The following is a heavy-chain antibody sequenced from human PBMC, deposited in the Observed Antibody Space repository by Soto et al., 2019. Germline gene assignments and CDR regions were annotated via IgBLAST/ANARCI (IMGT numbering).Heavy chain of an antibody. V-gene: IGHV1-69*13. Sequence: ASVKVSCKASGGTFSSYAISWVRQAPGQGLEWMGGIIPIFGTANYAQKFQGRVTITADESTSTAYMELSSLRSEDTAVYYCARKRESYYDFWSGYYPDYYYYGMDVWGQGTTVTVSS. D-gene: IGHD3-3*01. CDR2: IIPIFGTA. J-gene: IGHJ6*02. CDR1: GGTFSSYA. CDR3: ARKRESYYDFWSGYYPDYYYYGMDV.